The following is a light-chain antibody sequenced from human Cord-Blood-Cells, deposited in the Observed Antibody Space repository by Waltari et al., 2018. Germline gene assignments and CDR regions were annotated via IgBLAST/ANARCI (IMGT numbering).Light chain of an antibody. CDR2: GAS. CDR1: QSVSSSY. Sequence: IVLTQSPGTLSLSPGERATLSCRASQSVSSSYLAWYQQKPGQAPRLLIYGASSRATGIPGRFSGRGSGTDFTITISRLEAEDFAVYYCQQYGSSPFTFGPGTKVDIK. V-gene: IGKV3-20*01. CDR3: QQYGSSPFT. J-gene: IGKJ3*01.